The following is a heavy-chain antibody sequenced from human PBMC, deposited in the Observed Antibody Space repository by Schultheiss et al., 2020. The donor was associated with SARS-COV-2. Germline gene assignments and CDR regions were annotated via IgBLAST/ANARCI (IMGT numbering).Heavy chain of an antibody. D-gene: IGHD1-26*01. Sequence: GGSLRLSCAASGFTFSSYGMHWVRQAPGKGLEWVAVISYDGSNKYYADSVKGRFTISRDNSKNTLYLQMNSLRAEDTAVYYCAKPASLTSGSYSSYDYWGQGTLVTVSS. CDR1: GFTFSSYG. V-gene: IGHV3-30*18. CDR3: AKPASLTSGSYSSYDY. J-gene: IGHJ4*02. CDR2: ISYDGSNK.